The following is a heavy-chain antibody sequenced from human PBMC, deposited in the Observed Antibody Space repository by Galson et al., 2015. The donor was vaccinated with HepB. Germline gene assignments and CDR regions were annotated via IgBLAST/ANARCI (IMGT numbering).Heavy chain of an antibody. CDR1: GGTFSSYA. D-gene: IGHD6-19*01. CDR3: AAIAVAAYDAFDI. V-gene: IGHV1-69*13. J-gene: IGHJ3*02. CDR2: IIPIFGTA. Sequence: SVKVSCKASGGTFSSYAISWVRQAPGQGLEWMGGIIPIFGTANYAQKFQGRVTITADESTSTAYMELSSLRSEDTAVYYCAAIAVAAYDAFDIWGQGTMVTVSS.